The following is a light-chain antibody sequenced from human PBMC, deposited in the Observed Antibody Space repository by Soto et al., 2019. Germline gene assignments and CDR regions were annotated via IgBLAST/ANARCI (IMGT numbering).Light chain of an antibody. Sequence: DIQMTQSPSTLSASVGDRVTITCRASQSISNLLAWYQQKPGKAPKVLIYDASSLESGVPSRFSGSGSGTEFPLTISSLQPDDFATYYCQQYNRDTWTFGQGTKVEIK. V-gene: IGKV1-5*01. CDR2: DAS. CDR1: QSISNL. J-gene: IGKJ1*01. CDR3: QQYNRDTWT.